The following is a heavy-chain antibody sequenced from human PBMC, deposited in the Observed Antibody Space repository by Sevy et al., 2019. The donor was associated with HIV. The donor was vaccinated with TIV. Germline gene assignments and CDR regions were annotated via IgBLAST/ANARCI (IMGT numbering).Heavy chain of an antibody. CDR3: ARAGATIFGIVTMSFDV. D-gene: IGHD3-3*01. V-gene: IGHV6-1*01. Sequence: SQTLSLTCAISGDSVSTNSAVWNWIRQSPSRGLEWLGRTYYRYKWYNDYSVSLKGRLTITPDTSKNQFSLHLKSVTADDTAVYFCARAGATIFGIVTMSFDVWGQGTLVTVSS. CDR1: GDSVSTNSAV. J-gene: IGHJ4*02. CDR2: TYYRYKWYN.